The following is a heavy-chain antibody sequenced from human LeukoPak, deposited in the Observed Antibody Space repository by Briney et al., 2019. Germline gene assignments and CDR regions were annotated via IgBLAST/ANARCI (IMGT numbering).Heavy chain of an antibody. Sequence: PGGSLRLSCAASRFTFSSYGMHWVRQAPGKGLEWVAYIQYDGSNEQYADSVKGRFSISRDSSKNSLYLQMNSLRAEDTAVYYCARGWSADYFDYWGQGILVTVSS. CDR3: ARGWSADYFDY. V-gene: IGHV3-30*02. CDR1: RFTFSSYG. D-gene: IGHD2-15*01. J-gene: IGHJ4*02. CDR2: IQYDGSNE.